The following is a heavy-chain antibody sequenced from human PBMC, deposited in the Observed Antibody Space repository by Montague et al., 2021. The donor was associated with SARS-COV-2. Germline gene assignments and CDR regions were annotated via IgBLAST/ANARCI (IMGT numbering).Heavy chain of an antibody. V-gene: IGHV3-74*01. CDR3: ARGEGGWIQGGYYGMDV. D-gene: IGHD5-24*01. CDR2: ISSDGSST. J-gene: IGHJ6*02. Sequence: SLRLSCAASGFTFSSYYMHWVRQAPGKGLEWVSRISSDGSSTSYADSVKGRSTISRDNAKNTLYLQMNSLRAEDTAVYYCARGEGGWIQGGYYGMDVWGQGTTVTVSS. CDR1: GFTFSSYY.